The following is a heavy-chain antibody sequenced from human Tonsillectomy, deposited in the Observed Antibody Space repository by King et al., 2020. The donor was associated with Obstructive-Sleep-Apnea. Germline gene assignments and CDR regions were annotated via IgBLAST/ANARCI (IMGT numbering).Heavy chain of an antibody. J-gene: IGHJ6*02. D-gene: IGHD3-10*01. CDR2: SRNKEDKYTT. CDR1: GFTFSDHY. Sequence: VQLVESGGGLVQPGGSLRLSCAASGFTFSDHYMDWVRLAPGKGLEWVGRSRNKEDKYTTEYAASVKGRFTISRDASKKSLHLQMNSLKAEDTAVYYCARDGKGFGDLSGMDVWGQGTTVTVSS. V-gene: IGHV3-72*01. CDR3: ARDGKGFGDLSGMDV.